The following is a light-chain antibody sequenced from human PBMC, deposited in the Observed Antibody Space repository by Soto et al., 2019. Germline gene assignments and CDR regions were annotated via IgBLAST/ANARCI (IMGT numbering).Light chain of an antibody. CDR2: AAS. CDR1: QTIGRN. J-gene: IGKJ4*01. V-gene: IGKV1-39*01. CDR3: QQSYTSPLT. Sequence: DLQMTQSPSSLSASVGDRVTITCRAGQTIGRNLIWYQQKPGKAPKLLIYAASSLQSGVPSRFSGSGAGTDFTLTINTLQPEDFATYFCQQSYTSPLTFGGGTRVQI.